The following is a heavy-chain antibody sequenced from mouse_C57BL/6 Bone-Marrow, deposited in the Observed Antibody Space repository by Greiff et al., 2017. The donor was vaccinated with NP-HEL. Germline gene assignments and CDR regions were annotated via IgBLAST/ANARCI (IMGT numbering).Heavy chain of an antibody. CDR1: GYAFSSSW. J-gene: IGHJ1*03. D-gene: IGHD1-1*01. Sequence: LQESGPELVKPGASVKISCKASGYAFSSSWMNWVKQRPGKGLEWIGRIYPGDGDTNYNGKFMGKATLTADKSSSTAYMQLSSLTSEDSAVYFCARGGILLRGYFDVWGTGTTVTVSS. CDR2: IYPGDGDT. CDR3: ARGGILLRGYFDV. V-gene: IGHV1-82*01.